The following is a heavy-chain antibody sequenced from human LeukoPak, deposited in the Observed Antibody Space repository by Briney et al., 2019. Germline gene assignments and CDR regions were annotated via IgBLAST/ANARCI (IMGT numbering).Heavy chain of an antibody. CDR2: ISYSGST. J-gene: IGHJ4*02. CDR3: ARSIIGTRSKFDY. CDR1: GGSISTYY. Sequence: PSETLSLTCTVSGGSISTYYWSWIRQPPGKGLEWIGYISYSGSTNYNPSLKSRVTISLDTSKNQFALKLSSETAADTAVYYCARSIIGTRSKFDYWGQGTLVTVSS. D-gene: IGHD1/OR15-1a*01. V-gene: IGHV4-59*08.